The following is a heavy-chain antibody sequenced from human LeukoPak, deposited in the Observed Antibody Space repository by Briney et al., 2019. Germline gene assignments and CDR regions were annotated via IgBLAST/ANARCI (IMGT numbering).Heavy chain of an antibody. D-gene: IGHD1-26*01. J-gene: IGHJ4*02. CDR3: ARDSGGSYYKAFDY. Sequence: GASVKVSCKASGGTFSRYAINWVRQAPGQGLEWMGWINPNSGGTNYAQKFQGRVTMTRDTSISTAYMELSRLRSDDTAVYYCARDSGGSYYKAFDYWGQGTLVTVSS. V-gene: IGHV1-2*02. CDR2: INPNSGGT. CDR1: GGTFSRYA.